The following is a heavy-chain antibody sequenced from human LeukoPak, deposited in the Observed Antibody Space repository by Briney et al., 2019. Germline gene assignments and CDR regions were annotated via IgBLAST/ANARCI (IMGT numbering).Heavy chain of an antibody. CDR3: ARVADYCSSTSCYYDY. CDR2: IYSGGST. J-gene: IGHJ4*02. CDR1: GFTFSGYS. Sequence: GGSLRLSCAASGFTFSGYSMNWVRQAPGKGLEWVSVIYSGGSTYYADSVKGRFTTSRDNSKNTLYLQMNSLRAEDTAVYYCARVADYCSSTSCYYDYWGQGTLVTVSS. V-gene: IGHV3-66*02. D-gene: IGHD2-2*01.